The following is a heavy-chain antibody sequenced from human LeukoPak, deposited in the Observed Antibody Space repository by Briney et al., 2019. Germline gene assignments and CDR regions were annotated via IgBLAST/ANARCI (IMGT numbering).Heavy chain of an antibody. V-gene: IGHV4-39*01. D-gene: IGHD3-16*02. CDR1: GDSISSSSYY. CDR2: IYYSGST. CDR3: ARHLLYGAMDV. Sequence: PSETLSLTCNVSGDSISSSSYYWSCIRQPPGTGLEWIGSIYYSGSTYYNPSLKSRVTISVDTSKNQFSLKLSSVTAADTAVYYCARHLLYGAMDVWGQGTTVTVSS. J-gene: IGHJ6*02.